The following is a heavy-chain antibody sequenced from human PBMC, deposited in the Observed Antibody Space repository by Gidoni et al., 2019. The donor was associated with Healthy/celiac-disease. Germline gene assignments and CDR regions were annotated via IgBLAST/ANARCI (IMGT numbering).Heavy chain of an antibody. Sequence: EVQLVESGGGLIQPGGSLSLSCAASGFTVSSNYMSWVRQAPGKGLEWVSVIYSGGSTYYADSVKGRFTISRDNSKNTLYLQMNSLRAEDTAVYYCARDSRYYYDSSGSYYYYGMDVWGQGTTVTVSS. V-gene: IGHV3-53*01. CDR2: IYSGGST. CDR1: GFTVSSNY. CDR3: ARDSRYYYDSSGSYYYYGMDV. J-gene: IGHJ6*02. D-gene: IGHD3-22*01.